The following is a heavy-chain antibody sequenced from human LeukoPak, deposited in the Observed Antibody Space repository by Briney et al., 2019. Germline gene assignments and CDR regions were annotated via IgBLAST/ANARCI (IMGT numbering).Heavy chain of an antibody. Sequence: SETLSLTCTVSGGSISSGGYYWSWIRQPPGKGLEWIGEINHSGSTNYNPSLKSRVTISVDTSKNQFSLKLRSVTAADTAVYYCARRFPRVNPEYYYDSSGYYLDSWGQGTLVTVSS. CDR3: ARRFPRVNPEYYYDSSGYYLDS. CDR1: GGSISSGGYY. D-gene: IGHD3-22*01. CDR2: INHSGST. J-gene: IGHJ4*02. V-gene: IGHV4-39*07.